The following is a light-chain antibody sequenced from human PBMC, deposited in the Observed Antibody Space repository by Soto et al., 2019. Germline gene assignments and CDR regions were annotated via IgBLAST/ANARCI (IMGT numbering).Light chain of an antibody. CDR3: QQYGTSAPIT. CDR2: GAS. V-gene: IGKV3-20*01. Sequence: EIVLTQSPGTLSSSPGERVTLSCRASQSVSSNYLAWYQQKPGQAPSLLIYGASRRATGIPDRFSGSGSGTDFTLTISRLEPEDFGMYYCQQYGTSAPITFGQGTRVEIE. CDR1: QSVSSNY. J-gene: IGKJ5*01.